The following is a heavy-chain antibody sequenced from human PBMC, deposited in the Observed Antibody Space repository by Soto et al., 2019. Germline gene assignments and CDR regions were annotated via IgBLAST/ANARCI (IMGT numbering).Heavy chain of an antibody. V-gene: IGHV3-33*01. D-gene: IGHD3-10*01. J-gene: IGHJ6*02. CDR2: IWYDGINK. Sequence: ASSLTLSCATNRFPFPSYDMHCVLQATLKVLELVVVIWYDGINKYYADSVKGRFTISRDNSKNTLYLQMNSLRAEDTAVYYCARELWFGELFLDYYYYGMDVWGQGT. CDR3: ARELWFGELFLDYYYYGMDV. CDR1: RFPFPSYD.